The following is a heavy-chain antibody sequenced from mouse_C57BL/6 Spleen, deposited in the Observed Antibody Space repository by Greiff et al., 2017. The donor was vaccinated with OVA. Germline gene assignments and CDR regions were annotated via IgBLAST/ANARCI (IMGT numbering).Heavy chain of an antibody. V-gene: IGHV1-64*01. J-gene: IGHJ3*01. CDR3: AGDYGSSYGFAY. CDR2: IHPNSGST. CDR1: GYTFTSYW. Sequence: QVQLQQPGAELVKPGASVKLSCKASGYTFTSYWMHWVKQRPGQGLEWIGMIHPNSGSTNYNEKFKSKATLTVDKSSSTAYMQLSSLTSEDSAVYYCAGDYGSSYGFAYWGQGTLVTVSA. D-gene: IGHD1-1*01.